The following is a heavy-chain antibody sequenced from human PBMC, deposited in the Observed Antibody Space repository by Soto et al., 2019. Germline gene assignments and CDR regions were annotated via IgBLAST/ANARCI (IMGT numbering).Heavy chain of an antibody. V-gene: IGHV1-18*01. CDR1: GYTFTSYG. Sequence: QVQLVQSGAEVKKPGASVKVSCKASGYTFTSYGISWVRQAPGQGLEWMEWISAYNGNTNYAQKLQGRVTMTTDTSTRAAYMGVRSLRSDDTAVYYCVRNYDYGDVGHYWGQGTLVTVSS. CDR3: VRNYDYGDVGHY. J-gene: IGHJ4*02. D-gene: IGHD4-17*01. CDR2: ISAYNGNT.